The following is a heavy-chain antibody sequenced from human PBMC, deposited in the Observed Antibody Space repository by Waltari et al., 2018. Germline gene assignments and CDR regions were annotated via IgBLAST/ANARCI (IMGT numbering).Heavy chain of an antibody. CDR2: IHQRVTP. Sequence: QVQLQESGPGLVKPSETLLLTCNVSGASVTSGNYFWSWIRQPPGKRLEWIANIHQRVTPHYIPALRGRVTMCLDKSNNQFSLKLTSVTAADTAMYFCARRTVPFDFWGQVTLVTVSS. V-gene: IGHV4-61*01. CDR1: GASVTSGNYF. CDR3: ARRTVPFDF. J-gene: IGHJ4*01. D-gene: IGHD6-6*01.